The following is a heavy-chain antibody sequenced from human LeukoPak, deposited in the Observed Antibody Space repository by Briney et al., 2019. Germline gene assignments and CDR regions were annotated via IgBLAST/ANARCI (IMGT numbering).Heavy chain of an antibody. V-gene: IGHV3-20*04. CDR2: INWNGGST. Sequence: GGSLRLSCAASGFTFDDYGMSWVRQAPGKGLEWVSGINWNGGSTGYADSVKGRFTISRDNAKNSLYLQMNSLRAEDTALYYCAREAGSGSGWYYYYYYMDVWGKGTTVTVSS. CDR3: AREAGSGSGWYYYYYYMDV. J-gene: IGHJ6*03. D-gene: IGHD6-19*01. CDR1: GFTFDDYG.